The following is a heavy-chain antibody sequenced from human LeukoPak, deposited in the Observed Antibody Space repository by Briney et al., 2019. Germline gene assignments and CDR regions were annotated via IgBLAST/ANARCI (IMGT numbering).Heavy chain of an antibody. CDR3: AREEVSFDM. D-gene: IGHD1-14*01. Sequence: GASVKVSCKASGYTFTYYYMDWVRQAPGQGLEWMGWINPNSGGTKYAQKFQGRVTMTRDTSITTAYMELSRLRSDDTAVYYCAREEVSFDMWGQGTMVTVSS. V-gene: IGHV1-2*02. CDR1: GYTFTYYY. J-gene: IGHJ3*02. CDR2: INPNSGGT.